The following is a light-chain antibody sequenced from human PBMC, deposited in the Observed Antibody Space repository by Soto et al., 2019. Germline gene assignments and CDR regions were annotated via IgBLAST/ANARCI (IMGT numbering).Light chain of an antibody. V-gene: IGKV3-20*01. CDR2: GAS. Sequence: EIVLTQSPGTLSLSPGERATLSCRASQSVSSAYLAWYQHKPGQAPRLLIYGASNRATGIPDRFSGSGSGTDFTLTISRLEPEDFAVYFCQQYCRSPPFTFGQGTKVEIK. J-gene: IGKJ2*01. CDR1: QSVSSAY. CDR3: QQYCRSPPFT.